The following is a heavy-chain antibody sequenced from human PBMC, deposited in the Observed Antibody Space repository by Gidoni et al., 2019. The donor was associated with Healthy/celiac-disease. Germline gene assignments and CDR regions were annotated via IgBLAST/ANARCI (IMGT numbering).Heavy chain of an antibody. D-gene: IGHD3-10*01. CDR2: ISYDGSNK. V-gene: IGHV3-30-3*01. Sequence: QVQLVEAGGGVVQPGRSLRLSCAASGFTFRSYAMHWVRQAPGKGLEWVAVISYDGSNKYYADSVKGRFTISRDNSKNTLYLQMTSRRAEDTAVYYCARDALLWFGELLSSNWFDPWGQGTLVTVSS. J-gene: IGHJ5*02. CDR3: ARDALLWFGELLSSNWFDP. CDR1: GFTFRSYA.